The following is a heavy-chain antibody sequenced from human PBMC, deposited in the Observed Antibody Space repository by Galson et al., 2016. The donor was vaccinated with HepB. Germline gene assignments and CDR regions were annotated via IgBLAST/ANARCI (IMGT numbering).Heavy chain of an antibody. CDR1: GFTFSSYN. J-gene: IGHJ3*02. Sequence: SLRLSCAASGFTFSSYNMNRVRQAPGKGLEWVSSISIGNSYIYYADSVKGRFTISRANAKNSLYLQMNSLRAEDTAVYYCARDPRKTLQDAFDIWGQGTMVTVSS. V-gene: IGHV3-21*01. CDR3: ARDPRKTLQDAFDI. CDR2: ISIGNSYI.